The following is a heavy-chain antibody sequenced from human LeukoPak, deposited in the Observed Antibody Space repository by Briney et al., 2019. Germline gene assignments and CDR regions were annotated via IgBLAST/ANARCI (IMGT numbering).Heavy chain of an antibody. J-gene: IGHJ4*02. CDR1: GGSISSGDYY. D-gene: IGHD5-12*01. CDR3: ARWVATPRGYFDY. CDR2: IYYSGST. V-gene: IGHV4-39*01. Sequence: PSETLSLTCTVSGGSISSGDYYWVWIRQPPGKGLECIGNIYYSGSTYYNPSLKSRVTISVDTSKNQFSLKLSSVSAADTAVYYCARWVATPRGYFDYWGQGALVTVSS.